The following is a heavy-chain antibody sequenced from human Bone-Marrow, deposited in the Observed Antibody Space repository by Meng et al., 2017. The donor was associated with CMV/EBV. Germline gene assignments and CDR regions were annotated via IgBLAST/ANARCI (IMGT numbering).Heavy chain of an antibody. V-gene: IGHV3-30*04. CDR1: GFTFSSYA. Sequence: GESLKISCAASGFTFSSYAMHWVRQAPGKGLEWVAVISYDGSNKYYADSVKGRFTISRDNSKNTLYLQMNSLRAEDTAVYYCARGAAAAQQDFYYYYYGMDVWGQGTTVTVSS. CDR2: ISYDGSNK. J-gene: IGHJ6*02. D-gene: IGHD6-13*01. CDR3: ARGAAAAQQDFYYYYYGMDV.